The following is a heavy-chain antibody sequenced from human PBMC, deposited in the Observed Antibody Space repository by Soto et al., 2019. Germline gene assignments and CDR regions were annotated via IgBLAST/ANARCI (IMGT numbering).Heavy chain of an antibody. CDR2: ISYDGSDK. D-gene: IGHD2-15*01. Sequence: GGSLRLSCASSGFTFSSYGMHWVRQAPGKGLEWVAFISYDGSDKYYGDSVKGRFTISRDNSKNTLYLQMNRLRGEDTAVYYCAKGSSTVVIRPFDYWGQGTLVTVSS. CDR3: AKGSSTVVIRPFDY. J-gene: IGHJ4*02. V-gene: IGHV3-30*18. CDR1: GFTFSSYG.